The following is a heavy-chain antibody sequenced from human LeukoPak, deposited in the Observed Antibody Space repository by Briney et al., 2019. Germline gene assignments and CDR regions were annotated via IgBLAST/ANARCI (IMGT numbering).Heavy chain of an antibody. CDR2: INTNTGNP. Sequence: VASVKVSCKASGYTFTGYYMHWVRQAPGQGLEWMGWINTNTGNPTYAQGFTGRFVFSLDTSVSTAYLQISSLKAEDTAVYYCARSIGLTGYSHDYWGQGTLVTVSS. J-gene: IGHJ4*02. D-gene: IGHD3-9*01. CDR1: GYTFTGYY. CDR3: ARSIGLTGYSHDY. V-gene: IGHV7-4-1*02.